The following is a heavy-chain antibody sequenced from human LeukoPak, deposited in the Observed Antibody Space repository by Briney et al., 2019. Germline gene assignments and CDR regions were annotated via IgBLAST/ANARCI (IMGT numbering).Heavy chain of an antibody. Sequence: KPSETLSLTCAVYGGSFSGYYWSWIRQPPGKGLEWIGEINHSGSTNYNPSLKSRVTISVDTSKNQFSLKLSSVTAADTAAYYCARRYSSSWYRAFDIWGQGTMVTVSS. V-gene: IGHV4-34*01. D-gene: IGHD6-13*01. CDR3: ARRYSSSWYRAFDI. J-gene: IGHJ3*02. CDR2: INHSGST. CDR1: GGSFSGYY.